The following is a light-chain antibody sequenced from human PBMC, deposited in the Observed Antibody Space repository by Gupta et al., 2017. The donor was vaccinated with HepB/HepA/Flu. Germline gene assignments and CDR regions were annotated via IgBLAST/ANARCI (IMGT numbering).Light chain of an antibody. CDR1: QSISSSY. V-gene: IGKV3-20*01. Sequence: IVLTQSPGTLSLSPGERATLACRTSQSISSSYLAWYQQKPGQAPRLLIYGASTRDTGVTDRFCGSEFGKDFPLTISRRESEDFAVYHCQRHSGSSKWTFGQGTTVEIK. CDR2: GAS. J-gene: IGKJ1*01. CDR3: QRHSGSSKWT.